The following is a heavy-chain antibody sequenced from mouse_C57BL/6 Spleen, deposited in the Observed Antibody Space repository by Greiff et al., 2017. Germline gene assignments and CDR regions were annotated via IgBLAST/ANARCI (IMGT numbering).Heavy chain of an antibody. V-gene: IGHV1-82*01. J-gene: IGHJ4*01. Sequence: VQLKESGPELVKPGASVKLSCKASGYAFSSSWMNWVKQRPGKGLEWIGRIYPGDGDTNYNGKFKGKATLTADKSSSTAYMQRSSQTSEDSAVYFCAREGEDYAMGYWGQGTSVTVAS. CDR3: AREGEDYAMGY. CDR1: GYAFSSSW. CDR2: IYPGDGDT.